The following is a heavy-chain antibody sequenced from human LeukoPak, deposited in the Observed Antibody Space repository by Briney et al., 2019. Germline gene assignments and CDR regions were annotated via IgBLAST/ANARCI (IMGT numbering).Heavy chain of an antibody. J-gene: IGHJ3*02. CDR2: VSSSSSTI. Sequence: GGSLRLSCAASGFTFSSYSMKWVRQAPGKGLEWVSYVSSSSSTIYYADSVKGRFTISRDNAKNSLYLQMNSLRAEDTAVYYCASVGDDSAADAFDIWGQGTMVTVSS. CDR1: GFTFSSYS. D-gene: IGHD1-26*01. V-gene: IGHV3-48*01. CDR3: ASVGDDSAADAFDI.